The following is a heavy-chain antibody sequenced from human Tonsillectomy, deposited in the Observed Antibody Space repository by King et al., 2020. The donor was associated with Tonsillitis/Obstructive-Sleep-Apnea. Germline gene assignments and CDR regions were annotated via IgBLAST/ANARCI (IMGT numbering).Heavy chain of an antibody. CDR2: IYPDDSDA. V-gene: IGHV5-51*03. CDR1: GYSFTSYW. CDR3: ARASVELATIAVDY. D-gene: IGHD5-24*01. J-gene: IGHJ4*02. Sequence: VQLVQSGAEVKKPGESLRISCKGSGYSFTSYWIGWVRQMPGKGLEWMGIIYPDDSDARYSPSFQGQVTISADKSITTAYLQWSSLKASDTAMYYCARASVELATIAVDYWGQGTLVAVSS.